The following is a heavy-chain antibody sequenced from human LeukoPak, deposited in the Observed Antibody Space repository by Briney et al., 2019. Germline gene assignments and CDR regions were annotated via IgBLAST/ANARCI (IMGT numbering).Heavy chain of an antibody. Sequence: ASVKVSCKASGYTFTGYYMHWVRQAPVQGLEWMGWINPNSGGTNYAQKFQGRVTMTRDTSISTAYMELRSLRSDDTAVYYCARVVGASSFDYWGQGTLVTVSS. CDR2: INPNSGGT. CDR3: ARVVGASSFDY. CDR1: GYTFTGYY. J-gene: IGHJ4*02. V-gene: IGHV1-2*02. D-gene: IGHD1-26*01.